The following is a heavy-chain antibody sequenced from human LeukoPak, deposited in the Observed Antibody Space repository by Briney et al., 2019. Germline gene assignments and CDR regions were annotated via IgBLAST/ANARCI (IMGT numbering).Heavy chain of an antibody. V-gene: IGHV1-18*01. CDR3: ARALSSSWYHSDWYFDL. Sequence: ASVKVSCKASGYTFTSYGISWVRQAPGQGLEWMGRISAYNGNTNYAQKLQGRVTMTTDTSTSTAYMELRSLRSDDTAVYYCARALSSSWYHSDWYFDLWGRGTLVTVSS. CDR1: GYTFTSYG. CDR2: ISAYNGNT. J-gene: IGHJ2*01. D-gene: IGHD6-13*01.